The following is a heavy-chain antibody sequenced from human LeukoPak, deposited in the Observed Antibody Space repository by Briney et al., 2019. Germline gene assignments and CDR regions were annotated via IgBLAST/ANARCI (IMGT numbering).Heavy chain of an antibody. D-gene: IGHD3-22*01. CDR2: IYYSGST. J-gene: IGHJ3*02. Sequence: SETLSLTCTVSGASISSYYWSWIRQPPGKGLEWIGYIYYSGSTNYNPSLKSRVTISVGTSKNQISLRLSSVTAADTAVYYCAREVYYHRSGYLKAFGIWGQGTMVTVSS. CDR3: AREVYYHRSGYLKAFGI. CDR1: GASISSYY. V-gene: IGHV4-59*01.